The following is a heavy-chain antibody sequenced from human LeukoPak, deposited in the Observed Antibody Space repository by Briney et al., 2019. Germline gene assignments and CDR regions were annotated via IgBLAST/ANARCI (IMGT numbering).Heavy chain of an antibody. J-gene: IGHJ6*03. CDR3: ARGSVVPAAIRPGYYYMDV. D-gene: IGHD2-2*01. Sequence: KPSETLSLTCTVSGSISGYYWSWIRQPPGKGLEWIGYIYTSGSTNYNPSLKSRVTISVDTSKNQFSLKLSSVTAADTAVYYCARGSVVPAAIRPGYYYMDVWGKGTTVTVSS. CDR2: IYTSGST. CDR1: GSISGYY. V-gene: IGHV4-4*09.